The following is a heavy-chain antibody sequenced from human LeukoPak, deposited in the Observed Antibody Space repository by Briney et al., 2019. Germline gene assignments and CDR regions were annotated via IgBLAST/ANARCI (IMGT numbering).Heavy chain of an antibody. CDR2: ISYDGSNK. J-gene: IGHJ4*02. Sequence: GGSLRLSCAASGFTFSSYAMHWVRQAPGKGLEWVAVISYDGSNKYYADSVKGRFTISRDNSKNTLYLQMNSLRAEDTAVYYCARPLHYYGSGSSLNYWGQGTLVAVSS. V-gene: IGHV3-30-3*01. CDR1: GFTFSSYA. CDR3: ARPLHYYGSGSSLNY. D-gene: IGHD3-10*01.